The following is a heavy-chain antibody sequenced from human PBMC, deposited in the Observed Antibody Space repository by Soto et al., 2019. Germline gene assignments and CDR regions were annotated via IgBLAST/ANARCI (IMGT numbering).Heavy chain of an antibody. CDR3: TRDQTGWETRPIYPDY. CDR2: IRGKAYGGTT. Sequence: DVQLVESGGGLVNPGRSLRLSCRYSGFTSGAYPMSWFRQAPGKGLEWVGFIRGKAYGGTTEYAASVRGRFTISRDDSKSIANLQMNSLKIEDTGVYYFTRDQTGWETRPIYPDYWGQGTLVAVSS. J-gene: IGHJ4*02. D-gene: IGHD1-26*01. V-gene: IGHV3-49*05. CDR1: GFTSGAYP.